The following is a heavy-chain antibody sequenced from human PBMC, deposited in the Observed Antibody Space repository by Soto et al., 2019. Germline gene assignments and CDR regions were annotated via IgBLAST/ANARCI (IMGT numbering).Heavy chain of an antibody. CDR1: GGTFTTSA. Sequence: QVQLEQSGAEVKKPGSSVKVSCKASGGTFTTSAISWVRQAPGQGLEWMGGIMPIFRTPDYAQKFQGRVTITADESTSTAYMELSGLKSDDTAVYYWARDKDRLQLGGNYYYMLDVWGQGTTVTVSS. J-gene: IGHJ6*02. D-gene: IGHD5-12*01. V-gene: IGHV1-69*12. CDR3: ARDKDRLQLGGNYYYMLDV. CDR2: IMPIFRTP.